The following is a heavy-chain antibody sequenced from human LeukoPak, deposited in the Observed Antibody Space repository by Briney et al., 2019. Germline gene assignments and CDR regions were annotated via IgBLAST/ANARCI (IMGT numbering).Heavy chain of an antibody. Sequence: SETLSLTCAVSGGSISSGDYSWSWIRQPPGKGLEWIGYIFQSGSTYYNPSLKSRVTISVDRSKNQFSLKLSSVTAADTAVYYCARVGSDWNDVRYNWFDPWGQGTLVTVPS. V-gene: IGHV4-30-2*01. J-gene: IGHJ5*02. CDR1: GGSISSGDYS. CDR3: ARVGSDWNDVRYNWFDP. D-gene: IGHD1-1*01. CDR2: IFQSGST.